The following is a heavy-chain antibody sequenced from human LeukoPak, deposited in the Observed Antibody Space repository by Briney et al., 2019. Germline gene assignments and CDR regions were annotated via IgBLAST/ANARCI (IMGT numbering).Heavy chain of an antibody. V-gene: IGHV4-4*07. CDR2: IYTSGST. J-gene: IGHJ4*02. CDR1: GGSISSYF. D-gene: IGHD2-2*01. Sequence: SSETLSLTCTVSGGSISSYFWSWIRQPAGKGLEWIWRIYTSGSTNYNPSLKSRVTMSVDTSKNQFSLKLSSVTAADTAVYYCARDRGVPAATSPFDYWGQGTLVTVSS. CDR3: ARDRGVPAATSPFDY.